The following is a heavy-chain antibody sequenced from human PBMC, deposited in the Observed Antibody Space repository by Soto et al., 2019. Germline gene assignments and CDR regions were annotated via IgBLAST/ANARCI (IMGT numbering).Heavy chain of an antibody. Sequence: EVQLVESGGGLLQPGGSLRLSCEASGSTFRNYDMHWFRQGTGKGLEWVSGISAAGDPDYADSVEGRFTISRENAQNSFFLQMNSLRVGDTAVYYCARTDRDFYGLDVWGQGTTVIVSS. J-gene: IGHJ6*02. CDR3: ARTDRDFYGLDV. V-gene: IGHV3-13*05. CDR1: GSTFRNYD. CDR2: ISAAGDP.